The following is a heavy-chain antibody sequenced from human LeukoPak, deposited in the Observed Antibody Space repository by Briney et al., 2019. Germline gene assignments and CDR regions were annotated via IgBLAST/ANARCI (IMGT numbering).Heavy chain of an antibody. V-gene: IGHV5-51*04. CDR2: IYPGDSDT. Sequence: GESLKISCKGSGYRFTSYWIGWVRQRPGNGLEWMGIIYPGDSDTRYSPSFQGQVTISADKPISTAYLQWSSLEASDTAMYYCARFAILTGYSPPDYWGQGTLVTVSS. CDR3: ARFAILTGYSPPDY. J-gene: IGHJ4*02. CDR1: GYRFTSYW. D-gene: IGHD3-9*01.